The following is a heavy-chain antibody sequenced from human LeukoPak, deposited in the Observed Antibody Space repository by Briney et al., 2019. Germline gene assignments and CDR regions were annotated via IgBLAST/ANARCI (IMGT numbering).Heavy chain of an antibody. Sequence: ASVKVSCKASGYTFTSYDINWVRQATGQGLEWMGWMNPNSGSTGYAQKFQGRVTMTRNTAISTAYMELSSLRSEDTAVYYCAIFGVVITNFDYWGQGTLVTVSS. CDR2: MNPNSGST. CDR1: GYTFTSYD. J-gene: IGHJ4*02. V-gene: IGHV1-8*01. D-gene: IGHD3-3*01. CDR3: AIFGVVITNFDY.